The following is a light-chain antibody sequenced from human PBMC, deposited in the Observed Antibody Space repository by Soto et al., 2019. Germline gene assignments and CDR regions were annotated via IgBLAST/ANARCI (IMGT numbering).Light chain of an antibody. V-gene: IGKV3-15*01. CDR1: QSVSSN. Sequence: EVVMTQSPDTLSVSPGERATLSCRASQSVSSNLAWYQQKLGQAPRLLIYSASTRATGISARFSGSGSGTDFTLTISTLQSEDFEIYYCQQYNNWPRTFGQGTRVEIK. J-gene: IGKJ1*01. CDR2: SAS. CDR3: QQYNNWPRT.